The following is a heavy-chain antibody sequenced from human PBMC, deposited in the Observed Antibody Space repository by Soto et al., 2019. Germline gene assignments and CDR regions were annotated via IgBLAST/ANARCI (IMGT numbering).Heavy chain of an antibody. J-gene: IGHJ4*02. Sequence: QVQLVQSGAEVKKPGASVKVSCKASGYTFTSYGISWVRQAPGQGLEWMGWISAYNGNTNYAQKLQGRVTMTTDTSXSXXYMELRSLRSDDTAVYYCARGSLAYYDILTGTFDYWGQGTLVTVSS. CDR3: ARGSLAYYDILTGTFDY. V-gene: IGHV1-18*01. D-gene: IGHD3-9*01. CDR2: ISAYNGNT. CDR1: GYTFTSYG.